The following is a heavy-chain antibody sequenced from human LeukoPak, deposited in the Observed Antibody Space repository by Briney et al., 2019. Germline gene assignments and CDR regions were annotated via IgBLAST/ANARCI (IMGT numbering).Heavy chain of an antibody. CDR1: GDTVSSNSAA. CDR3: ARKYSSSWYDALDI. CDR2: TYFRSKWYF. D-gene: IGHD6-13*01. V-gene: IGHV6-1*01. Sequence: SQTLSLTCAISGDTVSSNSAAWNWIRQSPSRGLEWLGRTYFRSKWYFDYAISVKSRITINPDASKNQFSLQLNSVTPEDTAIYYCARKYSSSWYDALDIWGQGTMVTVSS. J-gene: IGHJ3*02.